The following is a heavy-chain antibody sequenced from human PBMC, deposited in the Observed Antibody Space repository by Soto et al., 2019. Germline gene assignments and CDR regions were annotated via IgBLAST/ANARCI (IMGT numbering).Heavy chain of an antibody. J-gene: IGHJ4*02. Sequence: SETLSLTCTVSGGSISSSSYYWGWIRQSPGKGLEWIGTTYYNGNAYYNPSLKSRVTISVDRSKNQFSLKLSSVTAADTAVYYCARGQVVAAQHWGQGTLVTVSS. CDR2: TYYNGNA. D-gene: IGHD2-15*01. V-gene: IGHV4-39*07. CDR3: ARGQVVAAQH. CDR1: GGSISSSSYY.